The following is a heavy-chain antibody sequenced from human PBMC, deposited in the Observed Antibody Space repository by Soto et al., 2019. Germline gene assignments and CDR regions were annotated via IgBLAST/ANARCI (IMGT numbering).Heavy chain of an antibody. V-gene: IGHV1-18*01. CDR2: ISAYNGNT. CDR3: ARDLKQYVDYGATNWFDP. J-gene: IGHJ5*02. CDR1: GYTFTSYG. Sequence: ASVKVSCKASGYTFTSYGISWVRQAPGQGLEWMGWISAYNGNTNYAQKLQGRVTMTTDTFTSTAYMELRSLRSDDTAVYYCARDLKQYVDYGATNWFDPWGPGTLVTVSS. D-gene: IGHD4-17*01.